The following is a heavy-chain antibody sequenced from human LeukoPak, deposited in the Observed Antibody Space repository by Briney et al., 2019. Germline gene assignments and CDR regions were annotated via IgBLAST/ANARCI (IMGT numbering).Heavy chain of an antibody. J-gene: IGHJ3*02. CDR2: ISYDGSNK. V-gene: IGHV3-30*18. Sequence: GRSLRLSCAASGFTFSSYGMHWVRQAPGKGREWVAVISYDGSNKYYADSVKGRFTISRDNYKNTLYLQMNSLRAGDTAVYYCAKLYYYDCSGYYGTDSLDAFDIWGQGTMVTVSS. CDR1: GFTFSSYG. D-gene: IGHD3-22*01. CDR3: AKLYYYDCSGYYGTDSLDAFDI.